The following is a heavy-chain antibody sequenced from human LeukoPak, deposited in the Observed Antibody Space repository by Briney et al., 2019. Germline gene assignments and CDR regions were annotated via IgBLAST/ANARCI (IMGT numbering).Heavy chain of an antibody. D-gene: IGHD3-22*01. CDR1: GFTFSSYA. J-gene: IGHJ4*02. V-gene: IGHV3-23*01. CDR3: AKGVYYYDSSGYYYTYYFDY. Sequence: GGPLRLSCAASGFTFSSYAMSWVRQAPGKGLEWVSAISGSGGSTYYADSVKGRFTISRDNSKNTLYLQMNSLRAEDTAVYYCAKGVYYYDSSGYYYTYYFDYWGQGTLVTVSS. CDR2: ISGSGGST.